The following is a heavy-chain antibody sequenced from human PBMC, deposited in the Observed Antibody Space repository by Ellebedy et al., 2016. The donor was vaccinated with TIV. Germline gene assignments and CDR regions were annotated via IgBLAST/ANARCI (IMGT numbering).Heavy chain of an antibody. V-gene: IGHV4-39*01. CDR1: GGSISSSSYY. Sequence: MPSETLSLTCTVSGGSISSSSYYWGWIRQPPGKGLEWIGSIYYSGSTYYNPSLKSRVTISVDTSKNQFSLKLSSVTAADTAVYYCARQDCSGGSCYGDYWGQGTLVTVSS. J-gene: IGHJ4*02. CDR2: IYYSGST. D-gene: IGHD2-15*01. CDR3: ARQDCSGGSCYGDY.